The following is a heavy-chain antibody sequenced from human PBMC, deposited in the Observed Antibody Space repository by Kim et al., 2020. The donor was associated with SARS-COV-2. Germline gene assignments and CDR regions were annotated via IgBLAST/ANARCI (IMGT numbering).Heavy chain of an antibody. J-gene: IGHJ4*02. Sequence: SETLSLTCAVYGGSFSGYYWSWIRQPPGKGLEWIGEINHSGSTNYNPSLKSRVTISVDTSKNQFSLKLSSVTAADTAVYYCAITHLVPFASYWGQGTLVTVSS. CDR1: GGSFSGYY. CDR2: INHSGST. CDR3: AITHLVPFASY. D-gene: IGHD6-13*01. V-gene: IGHV4-34*01.